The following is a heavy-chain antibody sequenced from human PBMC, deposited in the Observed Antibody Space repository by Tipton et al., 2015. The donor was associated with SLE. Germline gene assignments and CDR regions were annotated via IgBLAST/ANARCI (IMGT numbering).Heavy chain of an antibody. V-gene: IGHV4-34*01. CDR3: ARGFTFPSS. J-gene: IGHJ4*02. D-gene: IGHD2/OR15-2a*01. CDR2: INFTGKS. Sequence: TLSLTCALSGGSLKDHYGSWIRQSPEKGLEWIGEINFTGKSDYNPSLAGRVSISIDTSKNQFSLRLTSVTAADTAVYCCARGFTFPSSWGQGTLVNVSS. CDR1: GGSLKDHY.